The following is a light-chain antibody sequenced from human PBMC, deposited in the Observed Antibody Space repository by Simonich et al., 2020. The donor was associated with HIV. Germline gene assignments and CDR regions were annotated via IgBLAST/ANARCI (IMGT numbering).Light chain of an antibody. V-gene: IGKV4-1*01. J-gene: IGKJ2*01. Sequence: DIVMTQSPDYLAVSLGERATINCKSSQSVLYSSNNNNYLAWYQQKSGQPPKLLIYWASTRESGVPDRFSGSGSGTDFTLTISSLQAEDVAVYYCQQYYSTLYTFGQGTKLEIK. CDR2: WAS. CDR3: QQYYSTLYT. CDR1: QSVLYSSNNNNY.